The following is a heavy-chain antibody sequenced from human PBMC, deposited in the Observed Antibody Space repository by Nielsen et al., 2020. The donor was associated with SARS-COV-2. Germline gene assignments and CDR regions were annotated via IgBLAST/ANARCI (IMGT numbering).Heavy chain of an antibody. CDR2: ISSSGSTI. Sequence: GESLKISCAASGFTFSSYGMHWVRQAPGKGLEWVSYISSSGSTIYYADSVKGRFTISRDNAKNSLYLQMNSLRAEDTAVYYCARIMVVVPAAASYGMDVWGQGTTVTVSS. D-gene: IGHD2-2*01. CDR3: ARIMVVVPAAASYGMDV. J-gene: IGHJ6*02. V-gene: IGHV3-48*04. CDR1: GFTFSSYG.